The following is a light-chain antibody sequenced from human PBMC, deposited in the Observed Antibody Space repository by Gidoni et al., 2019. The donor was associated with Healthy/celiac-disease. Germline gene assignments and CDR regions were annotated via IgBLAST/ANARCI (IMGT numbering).Light chain of an antibody. CDR1: QSASSS. J-gene: IGKJ5*01. CDR3: QQRSDWPPTIT. V-gene: IGKV3-11*01. Sequence: ELLLAQSPATLSLSPGARATLSCRASQSASSSLAWYQQQPGQAPRLLIYDASNRATGIPARFSGSGSGTDFTLTISSLESEDFAVYSCQQRSDWPPTITFGQGTRLEIK. CDR2: DAS.